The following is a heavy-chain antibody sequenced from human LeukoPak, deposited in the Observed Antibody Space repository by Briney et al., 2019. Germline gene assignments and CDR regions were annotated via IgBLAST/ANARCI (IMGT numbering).Heavy chain of an antibody. V-gene: IGHV4-34*01. CDR3: ASQTVAGPLDY. D-gene: IGHD6-19*01. CDR1: GGSFSGYY. CDR2: INHSGST. J-gene: IGHJ4*02. Sequence: SETLSLTCAVYGGSFSGYYWSWIRQPPGKGLEWIGEINHSGSTNYNPSLKSRVTISVDTSKNQFSLKLSSVTAADTAVYYCASQTVAGPLDYWSQGTLVTVPS.